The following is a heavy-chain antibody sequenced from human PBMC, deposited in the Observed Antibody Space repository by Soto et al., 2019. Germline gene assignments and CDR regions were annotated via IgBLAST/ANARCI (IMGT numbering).Heavy chain of an antibody. V-gene: IGHV4-30-4*01. CDR3: ARDAGYCNSVSCYPYNMDV. CDR1: GESISSGDHY. D-gene: IGHD2-15*01. Sequence: PSETLSLTCTVSGESISSGDHYWSWVRQSPGEGLEWIGFIYYSGNTYYNPSLKSRVSMSVDTSNNQFSLKLNFVTAADTAVYYCARDAGYCNSVSCYPYNMDVWGQGTTVTVSS. CDR2: IYYSGNT. J-gene: IGHJ6*02.